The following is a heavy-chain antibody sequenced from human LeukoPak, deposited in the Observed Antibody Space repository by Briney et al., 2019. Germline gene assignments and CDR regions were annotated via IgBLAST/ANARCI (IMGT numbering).Heavy chain of an antibody. CDR2: IGSSGSTI. CDR1: GFTFSDYY. J-gene: IGHJ4*02. D-gene: IGHD1-1*01. CDR3: ARRTRGPDY. V-gene: IGHV3-11*01. Sequence: GGSLRLSCVASGFTFSDYYMSWIRQAPGKGLEWVSYIGSSGSTIYYADSVKGRFTISRDNAKSMVYLQMTRLKVEDTGVYYCARRTRGPDYWGLGTVVIVSS.